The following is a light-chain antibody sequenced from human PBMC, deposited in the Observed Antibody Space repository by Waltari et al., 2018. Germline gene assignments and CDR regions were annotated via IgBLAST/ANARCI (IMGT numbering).Light chain of an antibody. CDR3: QQTTSVPFT. V-gene: IGKV1-12*01. CDR1: QAFGSW. CDR2: ATS. J-gene: IGKJ4*01. Sequence: DIQMTQSPSSVSASVGDRVTITCRASQAFGSWLAWYQQKPGKAPKLLIYATSSLQSGVPSRFRGSGSGTDFTLTISSLQPEDFATYYCQQTTSVPFTFGGGTKVEIK.